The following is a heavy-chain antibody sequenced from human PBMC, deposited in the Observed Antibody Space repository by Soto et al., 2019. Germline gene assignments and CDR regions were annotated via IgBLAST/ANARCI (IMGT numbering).Heavy chain of an antibody. J-gene: IGHJ6*02. V-gene: IGHV3-23*01. Sequence: PGGSLRLSCAASGFTFSSYAMSWVRQAPGKGLEWVSAISGSGGSTYYADSVKGRFTISRDNAKNSLYLQMNSLRAEDTAVYYCARGDWSVNYGMDVWGQGTTVTVSS. CDR3: ARGDWSVNYGMDV. CDR2: ISGSGGST. D-gene: IGHD3-3*01. CDR1: GFTFSSYA.